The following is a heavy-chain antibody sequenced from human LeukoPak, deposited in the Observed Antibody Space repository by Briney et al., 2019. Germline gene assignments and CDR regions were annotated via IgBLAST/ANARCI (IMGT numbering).Heavy chain of an antibody. J-gene: IGHJ4*02. CDR2: IYYSGST. D-gene: IGHD3-10*01. Sequence: SETLSLTCAVYGGSFSGYYWSWIRQPPGKGLEWIGYIYYSGSTNYNPSLKSRVTISVDTPKNQFSLKLSSVTAADTAVYYCASGVYGSGRTDYWGQGTLVTVSS. CDR1: GGSFSGYY. CDR3: ASGVYGSGRTDY. V-gene: IGHV4-59*01.